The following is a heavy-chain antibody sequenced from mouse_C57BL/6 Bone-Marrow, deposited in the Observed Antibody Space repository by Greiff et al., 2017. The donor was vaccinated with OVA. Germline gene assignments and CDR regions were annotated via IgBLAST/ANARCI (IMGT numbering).Heavy chain of an antibody. J-gene: IGHJ1*03. CDR1: GYTFTDYE. Sequence: QVQLKESGAELVRPGASVTLSCKASGYTFTDYEMHWVKQTPVHGLEWIGAIDPETGGTAYNQKFKGKAILTADKSSSTAYMELRSLTSEDSAVYYCTREFYYDYGDDLVWGTVTTVTVSS. CDR2: IDPETGGT. D-gene: IGHD2-4*01. CDR3: TREFYYDYGDDLV. V-gene: IGHV1-15*01.